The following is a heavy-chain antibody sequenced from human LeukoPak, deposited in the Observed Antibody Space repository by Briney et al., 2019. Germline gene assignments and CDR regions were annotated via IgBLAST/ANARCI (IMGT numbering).Heavy chain of an antibody. D-gene: IGHD2-15*01. J-gene: IGHJ6*03. CDR3: ARDWLYCSGGSCYPYYMDV. CDR2: IRYDGSNK. CDR1: GFTFSSYG. V-gene: IGHV3-30*02. Sequence: PGGSLRLSCAASGFTFSSYGMHWVRQAPGKGLEWVAFIRYDGSNKYYADSVKGRFTISRDNSKNTLYLQMNSLRAEDTAVYYCARDWLYCSGGSCYPYYMDVWGKGTTVTVSS.